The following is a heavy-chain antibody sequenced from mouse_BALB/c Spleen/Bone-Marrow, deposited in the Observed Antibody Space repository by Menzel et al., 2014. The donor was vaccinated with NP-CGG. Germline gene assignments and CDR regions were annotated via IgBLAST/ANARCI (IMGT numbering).Heavy chain of an antibody. D-gene: IGHD2-4*01. J-gene: IGHJ3*01. CDR3: TRDDYDGAWFAY. V-gene: IGHV5-6-4*01. CDR1: GFTFSSYT. Sequence: EVQRVESGGGLVKPGGSLKLSCAASGFTFSSYTMSWVRQTPEKRLEWVATTSSGGSYTYYPGSVKGRFTISRDNAKNTLYLQMSSLKSEDTAMYYCTRDDYDGAWFAYWGQGTLVTVSA. CDR2: TSSGGSYT.